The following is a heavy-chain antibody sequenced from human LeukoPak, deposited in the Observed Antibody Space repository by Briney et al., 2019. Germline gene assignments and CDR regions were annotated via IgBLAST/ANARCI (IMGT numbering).Heavy chain of an antibody. CDR3: ARAVITFGAAVAKGFDC. CDR1: GGSISRYY. V-gene: IGHV4-59*01. CDR2: IDYSGSS. Sequence: SETLSLTCTVSGGSISRYYWSWIRQPPVRGLEWIGYIDYSGSSNYNPSLKSRVTMSLDTSKNQFSLNLNSVTAADTAVYYCARAVITFGAAVAKGFDCWGQGTLVTVSS. J-gene: IGHJ4*02. D-gene: IGHD3-16*01.